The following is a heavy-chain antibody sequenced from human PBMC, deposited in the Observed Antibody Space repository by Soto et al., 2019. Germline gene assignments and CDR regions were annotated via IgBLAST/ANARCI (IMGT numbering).Heavy chain of an antibody. V-gene: IGHV4-61*01. D-gene: IGHD5-18*01. CDR3: ARPLYSYGPMDV. J-gene: IGHJ6*02. CDR1: GGSVSSGSYY. CDR2: IYNSGST. Sequence: SETLSLTCTVSGGSVSSGSYYWSWIRQPPGKGLEWIGYIYNSGSTNYNPSLKSRVTISVDTSKNQFSLKLSSVTAADTAVYYCARPLYSYGPMDVWGQGTAVTVSS.